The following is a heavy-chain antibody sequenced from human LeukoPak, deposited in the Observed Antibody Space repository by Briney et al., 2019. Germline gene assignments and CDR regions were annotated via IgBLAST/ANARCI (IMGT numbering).Heavy chain of an antibody. Sequence: GGSLRLSCAASGFTFSSYWMHWVRQAPGKGLEWVAFIRYDGSNKYYADSVKGRFTISRDNSKNTLYLQMNSLRAEDTAVYYCASGSYSDFDYWGQGTLVTVSS. CDR1: GFTFSSYW. CDR2: IRYDGSNK. CDR3: ASGSYSDFDY. V-gene: IGHV3-30*02. D-gene: IGHD1-26*01. J-gene: IGHJ4*02.